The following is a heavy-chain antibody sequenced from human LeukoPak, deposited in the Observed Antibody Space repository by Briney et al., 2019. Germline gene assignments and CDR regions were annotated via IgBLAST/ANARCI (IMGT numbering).Heavy chain of an antibody. CDR2: IIPIFGTA. J-gene: IGHJ4*02. D-gene: IGHD5-12*01. CDR1: GGPFSSYA. CDR3: ARDQGVSGYSD. V-gene: IGHV1-69*13. Sequence: GASVKVSCKTSGGPFSSYAISWVRQAPGQGLEWMGGIIPIFGTANYAQKFQGRVTITADESTSTAHMELSSLRSEDTAVYYCARDQGVSGYSDWGQGTLVTVSS.